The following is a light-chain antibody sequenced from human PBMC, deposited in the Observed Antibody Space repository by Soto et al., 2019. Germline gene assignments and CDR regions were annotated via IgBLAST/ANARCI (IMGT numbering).Light chain of an antibody. CDR3: VLYMGSGIRV. J-gene: IGLJ3*02. V-gene: IGLV8-61*01. CDR1: SGSVSTSYY. CDR2: STN. Sequence: QTVVTQEPSFSVSPGGTVTLTCGLSSGSVSTSYYPSWYQQTPGQAPRTLIYSTNTRSSGVPDRFSGSILGNKAALTITGGQADDESDYYCVLYMGSGIRVFRGGTKLTVL.